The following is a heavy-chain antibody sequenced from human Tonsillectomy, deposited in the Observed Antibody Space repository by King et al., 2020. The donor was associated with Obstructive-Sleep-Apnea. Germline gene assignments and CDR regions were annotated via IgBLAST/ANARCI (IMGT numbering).Heavy chain of an antibody. J-gene: IGHJ3*02. V-gene: IGHV3-30*02. Sequence: VQLVESGGGVVQPGGSLRLSCAASGFTFSNYGMHWVRQAPGKGLQWVAFIQYDGNKKYYADSVKGRFTISRDNSKKTLYLQMNTLRTGDTALYYCANLVVTVTFDAVDIWGQGTMVTVSS. D-gene: IGHD2-21*02. CDR3: ANLVVTVTFDAVDI. CDR2: IQYDGNKK. CDR1: GFTFSNYG.